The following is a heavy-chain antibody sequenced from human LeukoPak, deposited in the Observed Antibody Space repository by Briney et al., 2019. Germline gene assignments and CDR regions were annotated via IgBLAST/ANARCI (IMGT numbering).Heavy chain of an antibody. V-gene: IGHV1-2*02. CDR2: INPNSGGT. CDR3: AREISDYASAY. CDR1: GYTFTGYY. D-gene: IGHD4-17*01. Sequence: ASVKVSCKASGYTFTGYYIHWVRQAPGQGLEWMGWINPNSGGTNYAQKFQGRVTMTSDTSITTAYMDLSRLTSDDTAVYYCAREISDYASAYWGQGTLVTVSS. J-gene: IGHJ4*02.